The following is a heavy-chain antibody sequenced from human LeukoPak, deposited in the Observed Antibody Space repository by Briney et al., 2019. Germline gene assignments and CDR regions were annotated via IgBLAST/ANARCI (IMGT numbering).Heavy chain of an antibody. D-gene: IGHD4-23*01. Sequence: AGSLRLSCAASGFTFSSYSMNWVRQGPGRGLVWVSAISGHGDSTYYADSVKGWFTISRDNSKNTLFLQMSSLRAEDTAVYYCAKGDYGGDFRYFDYWGQGTLVTVSS. CDR3: AKGDYGGDFRYFDY. CDR1: GFTFSSYS. V-gene: IGHV3-23*01. J-gene: IGHJ4*02. CDR2: ISGHGDST.